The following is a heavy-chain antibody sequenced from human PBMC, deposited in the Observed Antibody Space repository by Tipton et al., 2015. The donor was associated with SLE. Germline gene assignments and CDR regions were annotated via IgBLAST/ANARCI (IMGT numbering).Heavy chain of an antibody. CDR3: ARKEGYSYGFEGNHYYYYMDV. Sequence: LRLSCSVAGGSISNYYWTWIRQPAGKGLEWIGRIYASGTTTYNPSLKSRVSMSVDTSKNQFSLKLSSVTAADTAVYYCARKEGYSYGFEGNHYYYYMDVWGKGTTVTVSS. CDR2: IYASGTT. CDR1: GGSISNYY. V-gene: IGHV4-4*07. J-gene: IGHJ6*03. D-gene: IGHD5-18*01.